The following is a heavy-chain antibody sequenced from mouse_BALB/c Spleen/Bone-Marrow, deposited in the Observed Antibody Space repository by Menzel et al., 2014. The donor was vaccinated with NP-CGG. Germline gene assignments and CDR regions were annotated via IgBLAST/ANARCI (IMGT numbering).Heavy chain of an antibody. J-gene: IGHJ4*01. CDR3: ARVYGNYDAMDD. D-gene: IGHD2-1*01. Sequence: VKLMESGAELARPGASVKMSCRASGYTFTTYTMHWVKQRPGQGLEWIGYINPSSGYTYYNQKFKDKATLTADKSSSAAYLQLSSLTSEDSAVYYCARVYGNYDAMDDWGQGTSVTVSS. V-gene: IGHV1-4*01. CDR2: INPSSGYT. CDR1: GYTFTTYT.